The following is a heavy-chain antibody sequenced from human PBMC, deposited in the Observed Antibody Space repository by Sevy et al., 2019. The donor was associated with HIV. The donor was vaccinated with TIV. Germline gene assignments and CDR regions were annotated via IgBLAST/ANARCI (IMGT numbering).Heavy chain of an antibody. D-gene: IGHD3-10*01. CDR2: ISWNGGSA. CDR1: GFRFDDYV. CDR3: LKCASTRGDFVVLRGGFYFHS. J-gene: IGHJ4*02. Sequence: GGSLRLSCAASGFRFDDYVMHWVRQVPGKGLEWVASISWNGGSATDADFAKGQFTISRDNAKASLGHEMNSLPNGDTAQNYCLKCASTRGDFVVLRGGFYFHSWGQGTLVTVFS. V-gene: IGHV3-9*01.